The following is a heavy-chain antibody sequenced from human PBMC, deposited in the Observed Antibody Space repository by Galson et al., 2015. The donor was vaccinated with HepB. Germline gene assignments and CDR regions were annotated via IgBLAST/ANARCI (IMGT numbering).Heavy chain of an antibody. D-gene: IGHD6-13*01. CDR2: ISAYNGNT. Sequence: SVKVSCKASGYTFTSYGISWVRQAPGQGLEWMGWISAYNGNTNYAQKLQGRVTMTTDTSTSTAYMELRSLRSDDTAVYYCARDPPIAAAGTFDYWGQGTLVTVSS. CDR3: ARDPPIAAAGTFDY. V-gene: IGHV1-18*01. CDR1: GYTFTSYG. J-gene: IGHJ4*02.